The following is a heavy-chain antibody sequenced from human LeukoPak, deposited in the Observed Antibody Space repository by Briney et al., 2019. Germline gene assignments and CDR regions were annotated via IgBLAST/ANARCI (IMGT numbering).Heavy chain of an antibody. CDR3: AKCSPRYSSSCHLDY. Sequence: GGSLRLSCAASGFTFSSYGMHWVRQAPGKGLEWVAVISYDGSNKYYADSVKGRFTISRDNSKNTLYLQMNSLRAEDTAVYYCAKCSPRYSSSCHLDYWGQGTLVTVSS. CDR1: GFTFSSYG. CDR2: ISYDGSNK. D-gene: IGHD6-13*01. V-gene: IGHV3-30*18. J-gene: IGHJ4*02.